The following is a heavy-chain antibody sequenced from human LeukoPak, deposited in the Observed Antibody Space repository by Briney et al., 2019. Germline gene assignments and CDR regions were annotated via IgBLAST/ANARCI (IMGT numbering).Heavy chain of an antibody. V-gene: IGHV3-23*01. J-gene: IGHJ4*02. CDR3: AKGGLNWNYYYY. CDR2: ISGSGGSA. CDR1: GFTFSSYA. Sequence: GGSLRLSCAASGFTFSSYAMSWVRQAPGKGLEWVSAISGSGGSAYYADSVKGRFTISRDNSKNTLYLQMNSLRAEDTAVYYCAKGGLNWNYYYYWGQGTLVTVSS. D-gene: IGHD1-1*01.